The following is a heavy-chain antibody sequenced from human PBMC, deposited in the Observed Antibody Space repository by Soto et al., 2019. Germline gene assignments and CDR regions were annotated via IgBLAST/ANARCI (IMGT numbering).Heavy chain of an antibody. Sequence: EVQLVESGGGLVKPGGSLRLSCAASGFTFSSYSMNWVRQAPGKGLEWVSSISSSSSYIYYADSVKGRFTISRDNAKNSLYLQLNSLRAEDTAVYYCAGEGEPNSENYWYYDLWGRGTLVTVSS. D-gene: IGHD1-26*01. CDR2: ISSSSSYI. CDR3: AGEGEPNSENYWYYDL. V-gene: IGHV3-21*01. CDR1: GFTFSSYS. J-gene: IGHJ2*01.